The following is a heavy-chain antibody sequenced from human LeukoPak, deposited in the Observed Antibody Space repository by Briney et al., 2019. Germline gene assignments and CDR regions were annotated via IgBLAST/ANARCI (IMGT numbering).Heavy chain of an antibody. V-gene: IGHV3-66*02. CDR3: ARMRWLDY. CDR2: IYSGGSS. D-gene: IGHD5-24*01. Sequence: AGGSLRLSCAASGFTVSSNYMSWVRQAPGKGLEWVSVIYSGGSSYYADSVKGRFTISRDNSKNTLYLQMNSLRAEDTAVYYCARMRWLDYWGQGTLVTVSS. CDR1: GFTVSSNY. J-gene: IGHJ4*02.